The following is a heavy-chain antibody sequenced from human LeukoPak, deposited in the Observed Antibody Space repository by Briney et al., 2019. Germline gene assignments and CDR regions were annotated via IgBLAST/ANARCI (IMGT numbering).Heavy chain of an antibody. CDR2: IIPIFGTA. CDR1: GYTFTGYY. CDR3: ARGTEYSRNNWFDP. D-gene: IGHD6-6*01. Sequence: GASVKVSCKASGYTFTGYYMHWVRQAPGQGLEWMGGIIPIFGTANYAQKFQGRVTITTDESTSTAYMELSSLRSEDTAVYYCARGTEYSRNNWFDPWGQGTLVTVSS. V-gene: IGHV1-69*05. J-gene: IGHJ5*02.